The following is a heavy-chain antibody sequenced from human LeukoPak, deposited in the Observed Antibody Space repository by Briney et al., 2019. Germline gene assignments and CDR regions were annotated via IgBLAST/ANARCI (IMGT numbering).Heavy chain of an antibody. V-gene: IGHV3-30*19. CDR2: ISYDGSNK. CDR1: GFTFSNYG. D-gene: IGHD3-3*01. CDR3: ARGSYYDFWSGYYGADVAEN. Sequence: GKSLRLSCAASGFTFSNYGMHWVRQAPGKGLEWVAVISYDGSNKYYADSVKGRFTISRDNSKNTLYLQMNSLRAEDTAVYYCARGSYYDFWSGYYGADVAENWGQGTLVTVSS. J-gene: IGHJ4*02.